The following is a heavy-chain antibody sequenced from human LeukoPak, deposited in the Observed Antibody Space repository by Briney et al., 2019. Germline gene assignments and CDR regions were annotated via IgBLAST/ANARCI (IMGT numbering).Heavy chain of an antibody. Sequence: SETLSLTCAVYGGSFSGYYWSWIRQPPGKGLEWIGEINHSGSTNYNPSLKSRVTISVDTSKNQFSLKLSPVTAADTAVYYCARGPTAMTYYYYGMDVWGQGTTVTVSS. CDR1: GGSFSGYY. D-gene: IGHD5-18*01. J-gene: IGHJ6*02. V-gene: IGHV4-34*01. CDR3: ARGPTAMTYYYYGMDV. CDR2: INHSGST.